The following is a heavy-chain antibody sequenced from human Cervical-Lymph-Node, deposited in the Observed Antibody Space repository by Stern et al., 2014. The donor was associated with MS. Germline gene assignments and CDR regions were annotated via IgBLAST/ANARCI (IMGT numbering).Heavy chain of an antibody. D-gene: IGHD6-13*01. J-gene: IGHJ4*02. CDR1: GGSFSTLD. Sequence: QLVQSGAEVKKPESSVKVSCKASGGSFSTLDISWVRQAPGQGLEWLGEISPLFGRANYAQKFQGRVTFTADEATSTVYMELHRLRSEDTAVYYCARHQGGIAANWGQGSLVTVSS. CDR3: ARHQGGIAAN. CDR2: ISPLFGRA. V-gene: IGHV1-69*01.